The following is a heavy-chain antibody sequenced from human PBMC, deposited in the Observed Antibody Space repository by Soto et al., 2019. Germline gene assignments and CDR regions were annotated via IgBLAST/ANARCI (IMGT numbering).Heavy chain of an antibody. V-gene: IGHV3-49*03. CDR1: GFTIGSYA. Sequence: GGSLRLTCTASGFTIGSYAISWFWQGPGQGLGRVGFIRSKSYGGTSEYAASVKGRFTFSEDYSKRIAYMQMNIHKTDDTVVYYCTSGVVATYYYYGMDVWGQGTTVTVSS. CDR3: TSGVVATYYYYGMDV. D-gene: IGHD1-26*01. J-gene: IGHJ6*02. CDR2: IRSKSYGGTS.